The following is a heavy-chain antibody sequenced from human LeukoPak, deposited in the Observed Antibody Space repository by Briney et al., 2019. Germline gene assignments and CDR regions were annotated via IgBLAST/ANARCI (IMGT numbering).Heavy chain of an antibody. CDR1: GGTFSSYA. V-gene: IGHV1-69*13. CDR3: ARVPRLGGPANGMDV. J-gene: IGHJ6*02. Sequence: ASVKVPCKASGGTFSSYAISWVRQAPGQGLEWMGGIIPIFGTANYAQKFQGRVTITADESTSTAYMELSSLRSEDTAVYYCARVPRLGGPANGMDVWGQGTTVTVSS. D-gene: IGHD3-16*01. CDR2: IIPIFGTA.